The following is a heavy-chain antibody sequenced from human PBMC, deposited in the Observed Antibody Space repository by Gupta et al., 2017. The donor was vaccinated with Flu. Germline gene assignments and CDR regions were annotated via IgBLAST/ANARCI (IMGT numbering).Heavy chain of an antibody. CDR3: ARDRDSSGEL. V-gene: IGHV1-18*01. D-gene: IGHD1-26*01. CDR1: GYSFRNYG. J-gene: IGHJ4*02. CDR2: MSADNGNT. Sequence: VQLVQSGAEVKKPGASVKVSCKASGYSFRNYGITWVRQAPGQGLEWMGWMSADNGNTNYAQKFQGRVTMTRDTFTTTAFMELTSLRSDDTAVYYCARDRDSSGELWGQGTLVTVSS.